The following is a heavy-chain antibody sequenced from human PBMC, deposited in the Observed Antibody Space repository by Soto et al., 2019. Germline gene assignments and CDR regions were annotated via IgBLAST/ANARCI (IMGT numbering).Heavy chain of an antibody. J-gene: IGHJ5*02. D-gene: IGHD6-13*01. CDR1: GYTFTGYY. V-gene: IGHV1-2*04. Sequence: ASVKVSCKASGYTFTGYYMHWVRQAPGQGLEWMGWINPIFGGTNYAQKFQGWVTITADTSTSTAYMELSSLRTEYTAVYYCARDAAAGPYNWFDPWGQGTLVTVSS. CDR3: ARDAAAGPYNWFDP. CDR2: INPIFGGT.